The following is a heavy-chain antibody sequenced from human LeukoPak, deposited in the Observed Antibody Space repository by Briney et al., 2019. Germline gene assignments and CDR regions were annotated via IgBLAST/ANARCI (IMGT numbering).Heavy chain of an antibody. CDR2: IYYTGIT. J-gene: IGHJ5*02. Sequence: SGTLSLTCTVSGDSISSTTYNWGWIRQPPGKGLEWIGSIYYTGITYYNPSLKSRVTMSVDTSENQFSLNLNSVTAADTAVYYCARGFRYCSGGSCYPGVNWFDPWGQGTLVTVSS. V-gene: IGHV4-39*01. CDR3: ARGFRYCSGGSCYPGVNWFDP. D-gene: IGHD2-15*01. CDR1: GDSISSTTYN.